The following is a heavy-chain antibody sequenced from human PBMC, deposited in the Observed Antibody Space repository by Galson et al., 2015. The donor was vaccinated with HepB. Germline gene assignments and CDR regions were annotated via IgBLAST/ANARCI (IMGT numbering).Heavy chain of an antibody. CDR1: GYTFTSYA. D-gene: IGHD1-7*01. V-gene: IGHV1-3*01. J-gene: IGHJ4*02. CDR2: INAGNGNT. Sequence: SVKVSCKASGYTFTSYAMHWVRQAPGQRLEWMGWINAGNGNTKYSQKFQGRVTITRDTSASTAYMELSSLRSEDTAVYYCARDAELELYSYFDYWGQGTLVTVSS. CDR3: ARDAELELYSYFDY.